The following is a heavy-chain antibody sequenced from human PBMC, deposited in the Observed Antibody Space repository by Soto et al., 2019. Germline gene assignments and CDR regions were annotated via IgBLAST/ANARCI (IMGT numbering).Heavy chain of an antibody. V-gene: IGHV6-1*01. CDR3: ARGGSYLAGSFDY. Sequence: WVRQAPGQGLEWLGRTYYRSKWYNDYAVSVKSRITINPDTSKNQFSLQLNSVTPEDTAVYYCARGGSYLAGSFDYWGQGTLVTVSS. D-gene: IGHD1-26*01. CDR2: TYYRSKWYN. J-gene: IGHJ4*02.